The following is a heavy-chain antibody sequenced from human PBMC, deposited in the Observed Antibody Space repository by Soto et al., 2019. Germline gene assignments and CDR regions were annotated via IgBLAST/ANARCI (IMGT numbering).Heavy chain of an antibody. D-gene: IGHD6-6*01. J-gene: IGHJ6*02. V-gene: IGHV3-21*01. CDR1: GFTFSSYS. CDR2: ISSSSSYI. Sequence: GGSLRLSCAASGFTFSSYSMNWVRQAPGKGLEWVSSISSSSSYIYYADSVKGRFTISRDNAKNSLYLQMNSLRAEDTAVYYCASGIAARHNLGGMDVWGQGTTVTVSS. CDR3: ASGIAARHNLGGMDV.